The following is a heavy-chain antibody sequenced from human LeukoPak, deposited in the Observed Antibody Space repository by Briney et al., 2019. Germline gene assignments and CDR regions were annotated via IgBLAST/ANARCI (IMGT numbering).Heavy chain of an antibody. D-gene: IGHD6-6*01. Sequence: SETLSLTCAVYGGSFSVYCWSWIRQPPGKGLEWIGEINHSGSTNYNPSLKSRVTISVDTSKNQFSLKLSSVTAADTAVYYCARTVTYSSSREVPRDYWGQGTLVTVSS. CDR2: INHSGST. J-gene: IGHJ4*02. CDR1: GGSFSVYC. CDR3: ARTVTYSSSREVPRDY. V-gene: IGHV4-34*01.